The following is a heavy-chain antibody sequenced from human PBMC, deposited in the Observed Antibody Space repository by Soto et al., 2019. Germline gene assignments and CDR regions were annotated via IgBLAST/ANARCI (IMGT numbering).Heavy chain of an antibody. D-gene: IGHD5-12*01. Sequence: VASVKVSCKASGGTFSSYAISWVRQAPGQGLEWMGGIIPIFGTANYAQKFQGRVTITADESTSTAYMELSSLRSEDTAVYYCARDSGYDPPGTYYYYYGMDVWGQGTTVTVSS. CDR3: ARDSGYDPPGTYYYYYGMDV. J-gene: IGHJ6*02. CDR2: IIPIFGTA. V-gene: IGHV1-69*13. CDR1: GGTFSSYA.